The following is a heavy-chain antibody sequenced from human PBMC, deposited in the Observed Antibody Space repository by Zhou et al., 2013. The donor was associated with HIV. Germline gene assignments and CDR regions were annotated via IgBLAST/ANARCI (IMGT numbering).Heavy chain of an antibody. CDR2: MNANSGNT. D-gene: IGHD1-26*01. J-gene: IGHJ4*02. V-gene: IGHV1-8*02. CDR1: GYTFTTYD. Sequence: QVQLLQSGTDVKKPGASVTVSCKASGYTFTTYDINWVRQATGQGLEWVGWMNANSGNTGYAQNFQGRVTITRNTSISTAYMELSSLRSEDTAVYYCARGRSGSYSRWDFWGQGTLVTVSS. CDR3: ARGRSGSYSRWDF.